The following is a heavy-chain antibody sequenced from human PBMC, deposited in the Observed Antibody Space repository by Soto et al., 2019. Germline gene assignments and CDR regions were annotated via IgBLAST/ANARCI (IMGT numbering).Heavy chain of an antibody. CDR2: IYTGGCT. D-gene: IGHD3-16*01. V-gene: IGHV3-53*02. CDR3: TTYTGYGMDV. CDR1: GFIVSSKY. Sequence: EVQMVETGGGLSQPGGSLRLSCAVSGFIVSSKYMTWVRQAPGKGLEWVSVIYTGGCTHYADSARGRFTISRDSSKNTLYLQMNSLRAEDAAVYYCTTYTGYGMDVWGQGTTVTVSS. J-gene: IGHJ6*02.